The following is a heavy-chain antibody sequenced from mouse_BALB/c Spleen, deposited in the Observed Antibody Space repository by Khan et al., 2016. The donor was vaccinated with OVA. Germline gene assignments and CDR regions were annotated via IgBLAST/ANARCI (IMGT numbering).Heavy chain of an antibody. CDR1: GYTFTNYG. CDR2: IYTYTGEP. J-gene: IGHJ4*01. V-gene: IGHV9-3-1*01. CDR3: ARGGSRAMDY. Sequence: QIQLVQSGPELKKPGETVKISCKASGYTFTNYGMNWVKQAPGKGLKWMGWIYTYTGEPTYADDFKGRFAFSLETSASTAYLQINNLKNEDPATYFCARGGSRAMDYWGQGTSVTVSS. D-gene: IGHD1-1*01.